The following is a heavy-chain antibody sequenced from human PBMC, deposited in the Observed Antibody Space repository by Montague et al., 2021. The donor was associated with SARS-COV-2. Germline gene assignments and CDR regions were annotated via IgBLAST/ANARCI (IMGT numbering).Heavy chain of an antibody. J-gene: IGHJ1*01. CDR1: GGSITTYY. CDR3: ARLAPERHCSVDTCSPD. V-gene: IGHV4-4*08. CDR2: IFPSGST. Sequence: SETLSLTCTVSGGSITTYYWNWIRQPPGKGLEWIGYIFPSGSTKYNPSLKSRVTMSVDTSKNQFSLKLFSVTTADTALYYCARLAPERHCSVDTCSPDWGQGALVTVSS. D-gene: IGHD2-15*01.